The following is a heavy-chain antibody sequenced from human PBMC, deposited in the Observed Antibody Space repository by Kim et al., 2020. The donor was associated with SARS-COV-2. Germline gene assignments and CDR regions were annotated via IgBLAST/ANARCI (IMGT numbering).Heavy chain of an antibody. D-gene: IGHD2-2*01. J-gene: IGHJ4*01. CDR3: ARGRIILVPGAMNAFFDD. V-gene: IGHV4-34*01. CDR2: IHHNGST. Sequence: SETLSLTCTVSGESFSGYSWTWVRQTPGKGLEWIGEIHHNGSTNYTPSLKSRVTISVDTSKSQFSLKLTSVTAADTAVYYCARGRIILVPGAMNAFFDD. CDR1: GESFSGYS.